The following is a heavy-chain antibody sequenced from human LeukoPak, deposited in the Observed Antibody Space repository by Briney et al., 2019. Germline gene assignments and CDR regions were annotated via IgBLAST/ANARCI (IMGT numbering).Heavy chain of an antibody. CDR3: TRDSYSSAWD. Sequence: PGGSLRLSCAASGFTFSSDRMHWVRQAPGKGLVWVSRINNDGSTTAYADSVKGRFTISRDNAKNTLFLQMNGLRAEDTAVYYCTRDSYSSAWDWGQGTLVTVSS. J-gene: IGHJ4*02. D-gene: IGHD6-19*01. CDR1: GFTFSSDR. CDR2: INNDGSTT. V-gene: IGHV3-74*01.